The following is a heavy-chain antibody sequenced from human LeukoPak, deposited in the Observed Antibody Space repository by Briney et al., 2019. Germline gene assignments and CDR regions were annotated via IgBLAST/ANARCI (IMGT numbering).Heavy chain of an antibody. D-gene: IGHD6-19*01. CDR2: INPGNSET. CDR3: ARRFTSGWAGDH. CDR1: GYTFSSYW. V-gene: IGHV5-51*01. Sequence: GESLKISCKGSGYTFSSYWIAWVRQMPGKGLEWMGIINPGNSETKYSPSFRGQVTISADKSSNTASLQWNSLKASDTAMYYCARRFTSGWAGDHWGQGTLVTVS. J-gene: IGHJ5*02.